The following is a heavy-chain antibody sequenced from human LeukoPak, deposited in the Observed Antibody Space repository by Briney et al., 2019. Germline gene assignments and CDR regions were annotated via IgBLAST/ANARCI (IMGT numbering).Heavy chain of an antibody. V-gene: IGHV3-21*01. D-gene: IGHD1-26*01. CDR1: GFTFSSYS. Sequence: GGSLRLSCAASGFTFSSYSMNWVRQAPGKGLEWVSSISSSSSYIYYADSVKGRFTISRDNAKNSLYLQMNSLRAEDTAVYYCAKVSGSYFRYYYFDYWGQGTLVTVSS. J-gene: IGHJ4*02. CDR3: AKVSGSYFRYYYFDY. CDR2: ISSSSSYI.